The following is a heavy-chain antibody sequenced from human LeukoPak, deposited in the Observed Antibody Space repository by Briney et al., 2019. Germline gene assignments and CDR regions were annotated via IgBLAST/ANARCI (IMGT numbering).Heavy chain of an antibody. CDR1: GFTFDDYA. V-gene: IGHV3-43D*03. CDR2: ISWDGGST. J-gene: IGHJ3*02. D-gene: IGHD2-2*01. CDR3: AKDLGSTSWDAFDI. Sequence: GGSLRLSCAASGFTFDDYAMHWVRQAPGKGLEWVSLISWDGGSTYYADSVKGRFTISRDNSKNSLYLQMNSLRAEDTALYYCAKDLGSTSWDAFDIWGQGTMVTVSS.